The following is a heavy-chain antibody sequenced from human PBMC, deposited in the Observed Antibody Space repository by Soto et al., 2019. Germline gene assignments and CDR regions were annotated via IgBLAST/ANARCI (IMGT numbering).Heavy chain of an antibody. CDR2: ISWNSGSI. V-gene: IGHV3-9*01. Sequence: GGSLRLSCAASGFTFDDYAMHWVRQAPGKGLEWVSGISWNSGSIGYADSVKGRFTISRDNAKNSLYLQMNSLRAEDTALYYCAKGGVFGVTTTELDYWGQGTLVTVSS. CDR3: AKGGVFGVTTTELDY. D-gene: IGHD3-10*02. CDR1: GFTFDDYA. J-gene: IGHJ4*02.